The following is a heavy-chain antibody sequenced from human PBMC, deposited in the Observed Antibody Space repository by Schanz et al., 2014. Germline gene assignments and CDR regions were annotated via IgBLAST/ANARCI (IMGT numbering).Heavy chain of an antibody. Sequence: QVQLVESGGGVVQPGKSLRLSCAASGFAFSDYGMHWVRQAPGKGLEWVAFISYDGNEKHYPDSVKGRFTISRDNSKNTLYVQLNSLRAEDTAVYYCAKDPYGSGNHYTYWGRGALVSVSS. J-gene: IGHJ4*02. D-gene: IGHD3-10*01. CDR3: AKDPYGSGNHYTY. CDR2: ISYDGNEK. CDR1: GFAFSDYG. V-gene: IGHV3-30*18.